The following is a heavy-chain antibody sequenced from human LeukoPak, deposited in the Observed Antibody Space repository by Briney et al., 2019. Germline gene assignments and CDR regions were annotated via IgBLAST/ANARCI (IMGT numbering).Heavy chain of an antibody. CDR3: ARHGTVTTLFDY. Sequence: SETLSLTCTVSGGSISSYYWGWIRQPPGKGLEWIGSIYYSGSTYYNPSLKSRVTISVDTSENQFSLKLSSVTAADTAVYYCARHGTVTTLFDYWGQGTLVTVSS. J-gene: IGHJ4*02. CDR2: IYYSGST. CDR1: GGSISSYY. D-gene: IGHD4-17*01. V-gene: IGHV4-39*01.